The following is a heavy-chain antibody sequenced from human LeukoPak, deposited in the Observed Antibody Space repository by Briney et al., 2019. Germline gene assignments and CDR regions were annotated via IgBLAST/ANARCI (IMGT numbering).Heavy chain of an antibody. V-gene: IGHV4-38-2*02. CDR2: IYHSGST. D-gene: IGHD5-18*01. J-gene: IGHJ4*02. CDR3: ARDASGYSYGSYYFDY. CDR1: GYFISSGYY. Sequence: PSETLSLTCTVSGYFISSGYYWGWIRQPPGKGLEWIGSIYHSGSTYYNPSLKSRVTISVDTSKNQFSLKLSSVTAADTAVYYCARDASGYSYGSYYFDYWGQGTLVTVSS.